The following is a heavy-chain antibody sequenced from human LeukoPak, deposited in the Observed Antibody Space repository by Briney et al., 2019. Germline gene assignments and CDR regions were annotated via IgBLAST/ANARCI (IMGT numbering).Heavy chain of an antibody. CDR1: GYSFTSYW. J-gene: IGHJ5*02. D-gene: IGHD3-3*01. CDR2: IYPGDSDT. CDR3: ARSASITIFGVVRNWFDP. V-gene: IGHV5-51*01. Sequence: GESLKISCKGSGYSFTSYWIGWVRQMPWKGLEWMGIIYPGDSDTRYSPSFQGQVTISADKSISTAYLQWSSLKASDTAMYYCARSASITIFGVVRNWFDPWGQGTLVTVSS.